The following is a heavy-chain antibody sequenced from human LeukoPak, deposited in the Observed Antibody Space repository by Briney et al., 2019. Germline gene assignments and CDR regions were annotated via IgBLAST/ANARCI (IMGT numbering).Heavy chain of an antibody. CDR2: INPNSGGT. CDR3: ARVMGLYGGIYYFDY. CDR1: GYTFTGYY. V-gene: IGHV1-2*02. D-gene: IGHD4-23*01. J-gene: IGHJ4*02. Sequence: GASVKVSCKASGYTFTGYYMHWVRQAPGQGLEWMGWINPNSGGTNYAQKFQGRVTMTRDTSISTAYMELSRLRSDDTAVYYCARVMGLYGGIYYFDYWGQGTLVTVSS.